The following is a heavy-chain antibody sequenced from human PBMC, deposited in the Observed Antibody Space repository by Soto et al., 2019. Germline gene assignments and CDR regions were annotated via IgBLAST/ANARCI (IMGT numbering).Heavy chain of an antibody. CDR2: ISSNRGST. D-gene: IGHD3-3*01. V-gene: IGHV3-64*04. J-gene: IGHJ4*02. CDR1: GFTFSSYA. CDR3: ARVRVFGVVTYDY. Sequence: GGSLRLSCSASGFTFSSYAMHWVRQAPGKGLEYVSDISSNRGSTYYADSVKGRFTISRDNAKNSLYLQMNSLRDEDTAVYYCARVRVFGVVTYDYWGQGTLVTVSS.